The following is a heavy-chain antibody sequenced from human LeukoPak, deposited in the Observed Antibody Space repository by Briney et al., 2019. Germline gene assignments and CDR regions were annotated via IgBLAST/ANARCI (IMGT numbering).Heavy chain of an antibody. J-gene: IGHJ4*02. D-gene: IGHD4-17*01. V-gene: IGHV3-30*03. CDR3: AHFPGKYGDPTDY. CDR1: GFTFSSYG. CDR2: ISYDGSNK. Sequence: PGGSLRLSCAASGFTFSSYGMHWVRQAPGKGLEWVAVISYDGSNKYYADSVKGRFTISRDNSKNTLYLQMNSLRAEDTAVYYCAHFPGKYGDPTDYWGQGTLVTVSS.